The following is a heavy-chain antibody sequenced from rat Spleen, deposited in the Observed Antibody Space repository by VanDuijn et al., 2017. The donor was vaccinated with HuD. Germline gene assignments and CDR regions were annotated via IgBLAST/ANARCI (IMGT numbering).Heavy chain of an antibody. J-gene: IGHJ2*01. CDR3: ARHPRGGPWYFDY. V-gene: IGHV5-29*01. Sequence: EVQLVESGGGLVQPGRSLKLSCAASGFTFSNYGMAWVRQAPTKGLEWVATIRYAGSSTYYRDSVKGRFTISRDNAKSTLYLQMDSLRSEDTATYYCARHPRGGPWYFDYWGQGVMVTVSS. CDR2: IRYAGSST. CDR1: GFTFSNYG. D-gene: IGHD4-3*01.